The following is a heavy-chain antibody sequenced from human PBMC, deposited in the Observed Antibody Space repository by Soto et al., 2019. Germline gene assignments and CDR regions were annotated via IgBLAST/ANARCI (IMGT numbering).Heavy chain of an antibody. CDR2: IWYDGSEK. J-gene: IGHJ3*02. CDR3: AKEADAFDI. V-gene: IGHV3-30*18. Sequence: QVQLVESGGGVVQHGRSLRLSCAASGFTFSSYAMHWVRQAPGKGLEWVAAIWYDGSEKWYADSVKGRFTISRDNSKNTLYLQMDSLRAEDTAVYYCAKEADAFDIWGQGTMVTVSS. CDR1: GFTFSSYA.